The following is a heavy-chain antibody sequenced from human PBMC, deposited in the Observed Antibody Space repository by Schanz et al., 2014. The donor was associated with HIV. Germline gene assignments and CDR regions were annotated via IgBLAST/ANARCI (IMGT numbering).Heavy chain of an antibody. Sequence: EVQLLESGGGLVQPGGSLRLSCAASGFAYRNYGMHWVRQAPGKGLEWVANIKEDGIEKYFVDSVKGRFTISRDNAKNSLYLNMYSLRAEDTAVYFCAKSNGGDTAVVQYYFDYWGQGTLVSVSS. CDR3: AKSNGGDTAVVQYYFDY. CDR2: IKEDGIEK. CDR1: GFAYRNYG. J-gene: IGHJ4*02. V-gene: IGHV3-7*01. D-gene: IGHD5-18*01.